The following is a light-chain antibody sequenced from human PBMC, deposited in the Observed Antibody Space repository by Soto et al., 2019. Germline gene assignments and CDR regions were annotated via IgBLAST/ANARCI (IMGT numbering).Light chain of an antibody. V-gene: IGKV4-1*01. CDR3: QQYYSTPFT. CDR1: QSVLYTSMNKNY. CDR2: WAS. J-gene: IGKJ3*01. Sequence: DIVMTQSPDSLAVSLGERATINCKSSQSVLYTSMNKNYLAWYQQNPGQPPKLLIYWASTRESGVPDRFSGSGSGTDFTLTISSLQAEDVAVYYCQQYYSTPFTFGPGTKVDI.